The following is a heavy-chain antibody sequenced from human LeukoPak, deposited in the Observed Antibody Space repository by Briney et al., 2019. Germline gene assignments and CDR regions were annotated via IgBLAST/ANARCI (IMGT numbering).Heavy chain of an antibody. D-gene: IGHD1-20*01. CDR1: GGSISSGDYY. J-gene: IGHJ4*02. CDR2: IYYSGST. Sequence: SETLSLTCTVSGGSISSGDYYWSWIRQPPGKGLEWIGYIYYSGSTYYNPSLKSRVTISVDTSKNQFSLKLSSVTAADTAVYYCARRKYNWNLPEAYWGQGTLVTVSS. V-gene: IGHV4-30-4*08. CDR3: ARRKYNWNLPEAY.